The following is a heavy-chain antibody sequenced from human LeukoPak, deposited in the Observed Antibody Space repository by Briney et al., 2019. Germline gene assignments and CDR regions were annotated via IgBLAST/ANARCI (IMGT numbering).Heavy chain of an antibody. V-gene: IGHV4-34*01. D-gene: IGHD5-24*01. Sequence: SETLSLTCAVYGGSFSGYYWSWVRQPPGKGLEWIGEINHSGSTNYNPSLKSRVTISVDTSKNQFSLKLSSVTAADTAVYYCARAKGVEMASWHYYYGMDVWGQGTTVTVSS. CDR3: ARAKGVEMASWHYYYGMDV. CDR1: GGSFSGYY. CDR2: INHSGST. J-gene: IGHJ6*02.